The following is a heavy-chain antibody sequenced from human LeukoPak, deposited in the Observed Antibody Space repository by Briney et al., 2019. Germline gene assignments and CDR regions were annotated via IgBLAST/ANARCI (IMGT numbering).Heavy chain of an antibody. J-gene: IGHJ4*02. V-gene: IGHV4-39*01. CDR1: GGSISSSSYY. D-gene: IGHD2-21*01. Sequence: SETLSLTCTVSGGSISSSSYYWGWIRQPPGKGLEWIGSIYYSGSTYYNPSLKSRVTISVDTSKNQFSLKLSSVTAADTAVYYCARRHRTHKHYDYWGQGTLVTVSS. CDR2: IYYSGST. CDR3: ARRHRTHKHYDY.